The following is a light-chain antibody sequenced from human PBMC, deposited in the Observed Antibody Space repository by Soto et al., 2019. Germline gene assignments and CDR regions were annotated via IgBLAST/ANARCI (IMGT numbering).Light chain of an antibody. V-gene: IGLV3-21*02. CDR2: DDS. J-gene: IGLJ3*02. Sequence: SYELTQPPSVSVAPGQTASITCGGNNIGSKSVNWYQQKPGQAPVLVVYDDSDRPSGIPERFSGSNSGNTATLTISRVEDGDEADYYCQVWDSSSDHGVFGGGTKVTVL. CDR1: NIGSKS. CDR3: QVWDSSSDHGV.